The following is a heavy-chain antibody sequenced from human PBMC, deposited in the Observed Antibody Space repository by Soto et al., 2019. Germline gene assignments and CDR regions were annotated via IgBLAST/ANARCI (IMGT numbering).Heavy chain of an antibody. CDR2: IYYSGST. D-gene: IGHD3-22*01. CDR1: GGSISSSSYY. J-gene: IGHJ5*02. V-gene: IGHV4-61*05. Sequence: PSETLSLTCTVSGGSISSSSYYWGWIRQPPGKGLEWIGYIYYSGSTNYNPSLKSRVTISVDTSKNQFSLKLSSVTAADTAVYYCARQRGWYDSSGYYNWFDPWGQGTLVTVSS. CDR3: ARQRGWYDSSGYYNWFDP.